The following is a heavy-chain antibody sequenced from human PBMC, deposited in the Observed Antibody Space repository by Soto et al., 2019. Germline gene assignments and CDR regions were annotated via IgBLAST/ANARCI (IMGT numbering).Heavy chain of an antibody. V-gene: IGHV3-23*01. CDR1: GFSFSSYA. CDR2: ISARGGSS. CDR3: AKGSIDYSASVDN. Sequence: EVQLLDSGGRLVQPGGSLRLYSAASGFSFSSYALIWVRQAPGKGLEWVSVISARGGSSYFADSVKRRCTISRNKSKNVLTLEMNSLRAEDTAICFCAKGSIDYSASVDNWGQGTLVLVSS. J-gene: IGHJ4*02. D-gene: IGHD1-26*01.